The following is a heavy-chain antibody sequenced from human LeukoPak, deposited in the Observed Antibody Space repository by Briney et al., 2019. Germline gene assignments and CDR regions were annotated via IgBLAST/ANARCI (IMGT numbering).Heavy chain of an antibody. V-gene: IGHV4-31*03. CDR2: IYYSGST. Sequence: SGTLSLTCTVSGGPISSGGYYWSWIRQHPGKGLEWIGYIYYSGSTYYNPSLKSRVTISVDTSKNQFSLKLSSVTAADTAVYYCAREAPTDDAFDIWGQGTMVTVSS. D-gene: IGHD4-17*01. CDR3: AREAPTDDAFDI. CDR1: GGPISSGGYY. J-gene: IGHJ3*02.